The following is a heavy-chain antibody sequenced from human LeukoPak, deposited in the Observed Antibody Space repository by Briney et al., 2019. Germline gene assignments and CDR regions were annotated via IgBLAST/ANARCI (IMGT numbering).Heavy chain of an antibody. J-gene: IGHJ4*02. V-gene: IGHV3-74*01. CDR3: VRALMGTSDH. CDR1: GFTFSRDW. Sequence: PGGSLRLSCAASGFTFSRDWMHWVRQAPGKGLVWVSRMNSDGSTTNYADSVKGRFTISRDNSKNTLYLQMNSLRAEDTAVYYCVRALMGTSDHWGLGSLVTVSS. CDR2: MNSDGSTT. D-gene: IGHD7-27*01.